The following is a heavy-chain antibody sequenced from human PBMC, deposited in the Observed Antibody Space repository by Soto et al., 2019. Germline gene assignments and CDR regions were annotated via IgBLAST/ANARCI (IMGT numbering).Heavy chain of an antibody. CDR3: TGITWFRGMDV. CDR1: WDSFSSNSAG. V-gene: IGHV6-1*01. J-gene: IGHJ6*02. D-gene: IGHD3-10*01. CDR2: TYYKSKWNN. Sequence: PSQTLSLTCVLCWDSFSSNSAGCNCIRQSPSRGLEWLGRTYYKSKWNNDYALSVKSRITINPDTSKNQFSLHLYSVTPEDTAVYSCTGITWFRGMDVWGQGTPVTVSS.